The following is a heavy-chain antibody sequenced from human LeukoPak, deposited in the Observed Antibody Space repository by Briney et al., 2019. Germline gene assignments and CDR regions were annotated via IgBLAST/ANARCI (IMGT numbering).Heavy chain of an antibody. CDR2: ISWNSGSI. CDR1: GFTFDDYA. V-gene: IGHV3-9*01. J-gene: IGHJ4*01. CDR3: STDPRLLIY. D-gene: IGHD2-8*01. Sequence: PGRSLRLSCAASGFTFDDYAMHWVRQAPGKGLEWVSGISWNSGSIGYADSVKGRFTISRDNAKNSLYLQMNSLRPDDTALYYCSTDPRLLIYWGHGTLVTVSS.